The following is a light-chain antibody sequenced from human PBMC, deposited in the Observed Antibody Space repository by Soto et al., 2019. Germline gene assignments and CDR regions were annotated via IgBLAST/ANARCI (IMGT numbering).Light chain of an antibody. V-gene: IGKV3-11*01. CDR2: DTS. CDR3: HHRKRRPRT. CDR1: QTVSNK. J-gene: IGKJ1*01. Sequence: EIVLTQSPATLSSSPGERATLSCRASQTVSNKLAWYQHKPGQAPRLLIYDTSTRATGIPARFSGSGSGTEFTPTSSILEAEYVADYCRHHRKRRPRTFGQGTKVDIK.